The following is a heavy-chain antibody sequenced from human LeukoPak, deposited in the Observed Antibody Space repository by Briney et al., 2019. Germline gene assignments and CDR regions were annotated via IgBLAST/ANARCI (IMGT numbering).Heavy chain of an antibody. CDR2: ISSSSSYI. D-gene: IGHD6-13*01. CDR3: ARDSIAAAGGDAFDI. Sequence: GGSETLSCAASGFTFSSYSMNWVRQAPGKGLEWVSSISSSSSYIYYADSVKGRFTISRDNAKNSLYLQMNSLRAEDAAVYYCARDSIAAAGGDAFDIWGRGTMVTVSS. V-gene: IGHV3-21*01. CDR1: GFTFSSYS. J-gene: IGHJ3*02.